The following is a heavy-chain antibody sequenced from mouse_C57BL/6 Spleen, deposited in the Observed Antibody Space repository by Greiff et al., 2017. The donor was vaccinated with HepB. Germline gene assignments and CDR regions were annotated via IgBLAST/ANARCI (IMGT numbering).Heavy chain of an antibody. CDR3: ASSIYYYGSKAY. CDR2: ISYDGSN. D-gene: IGHD1-1*01. Sequence: EVKLVESGPGLVKPSQSLSLTCSVTGYSITSGYYWNWIRQFPGNKLEWMGYISYDGSNNYNPSLKNRISITRDTSKNQFFLKLNSVTTEDTATYYCASSIYYYGSKAYWGQGTLVTVSA. CDR1: GYSITSGYY. J-gene: IGHJ3*01. V-gene: IGHV3-6*01.